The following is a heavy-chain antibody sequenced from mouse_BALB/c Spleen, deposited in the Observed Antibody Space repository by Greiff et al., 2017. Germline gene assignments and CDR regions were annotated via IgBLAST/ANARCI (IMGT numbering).Heavy chain of an antibody. CDR3: ARGLYYYGSREGRYAMDY. CDR1: GFSLTSYG. J-gene: IGHJ4*01. D-gene: IGHD1-1*01. V-gene: IGHV2-9*02. Sequence: QVQLKESGPGLVAPSQSLSITCTVSGFSLTSYGVHWVRQPPGKGLEWLGVIWAGGSTNYNSALMSRLSISKDNSKSQVFLKMNSLQTDDTAMYYCARGLYYYGSREGRYAMDYWGQGTSVTVSS. CDR2: IWAGGST.